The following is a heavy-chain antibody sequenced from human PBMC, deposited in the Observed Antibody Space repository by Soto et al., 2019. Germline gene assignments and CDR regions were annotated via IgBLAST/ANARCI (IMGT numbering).Heavy chain of an antibody. D-gene: IGHD2-21*01. CDR3: ARSVFSPARCFDF. J-gene: IGHJ4*02. V-gene: IGHV4-31*03. Sequence: QVQLQESGPGLVKPSQTLSLTCTVSGGSISSDGYYWSWIRQHPGKGLEWIGYIYSSGNTYYNPSLKSRATISVDTSKNQFSLRMSSVAAADTAVYYCARSVFSPARCFDFWGQGTLVTVSS. CDR1: GGSISSDGYY. CDR2: IYSSGNT.